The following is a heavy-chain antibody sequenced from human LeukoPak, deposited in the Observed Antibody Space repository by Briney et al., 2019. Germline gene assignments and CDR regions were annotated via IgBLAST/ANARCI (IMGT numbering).Heavy chain of an antibody. Sequence: ASVKVSCKTSGYTFTRDAISWMRQAPGQGLEWMGWISTYNGNTNYAPNLQGRVTMTTDTSTTTAYMELWSLRSDDTAVYYCARVMTTVVTAHAFDIWGQGTMVTVSS. V-gene: IGHV1-18*01. D-gene: IGHD4-23*01. CDR3: ARVMTTVVTAHAFDI. CDR1: GYTFTRDA. CDR2: ISTYNGNT. J-gene: IGHJ3*02.